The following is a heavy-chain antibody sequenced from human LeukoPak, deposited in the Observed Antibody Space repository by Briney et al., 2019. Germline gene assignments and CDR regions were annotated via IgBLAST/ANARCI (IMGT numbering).Heavy chain of an antibody. CDR1: GFTFGDYA. CDR2: IRSKAYGETT. CDR3: TRSSADYYDSSGYYHFVAFDI. V-gene: IGHV3-49*03. D-gene: IGHD3-22*01. Sequence: GGSLRLSCTASGFTFGDYAMSWFRQAPGKGLEWVGFIRSKAYGETTEYAASVKGRFTISRDDSKSIAYLQMSSLKTEGTAVYYCTRSSADYYDSSGYYHFVAFDIWGQGTMVTVSS. J-gene: IGHJ3*02.